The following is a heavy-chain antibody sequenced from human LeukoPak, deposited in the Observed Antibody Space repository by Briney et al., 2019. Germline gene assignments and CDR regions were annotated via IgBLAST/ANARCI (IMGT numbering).Heavy chain of an antibody. CDR1: GYTFTNYG. V-gene: IGHV1-18*01. J-gene: IGHJ6*03. D-gene: IGHD3-16*01. CDR3: GRNRQFGV. CDR2: ISTYNGNT. Sequence: ASVKVSCKASGYTFTNYGVTWVRQAPGQGLEWMGWISTYNGNTNYAQKLQGRVTMTTDTSTSTAYMELRSLRSDDTAVYYCGRNRQFGVWGKGTRVTVS.